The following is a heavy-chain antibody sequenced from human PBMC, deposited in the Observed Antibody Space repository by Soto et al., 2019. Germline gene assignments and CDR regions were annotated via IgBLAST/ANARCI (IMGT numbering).Heavy chain of an antibody. CDR3: SHGYYQYFES. V-gene: IGHV3-15*07. CDR1: GVTLSNVW. Sequence: GGSLRLSCAVSGVTLSNVWMNWVSQAPGKGPEWVGRIKSKTDGGTVEYAAPVKDRFTISRDDSENTLYPQMNSLKTEDTAVYYCSHGYYQYFESWGQGTLVTVSS. CDR2: IKSKTDGGTV. D-gene: IGHD5-18*01. J-gene: IGHJ4*02.